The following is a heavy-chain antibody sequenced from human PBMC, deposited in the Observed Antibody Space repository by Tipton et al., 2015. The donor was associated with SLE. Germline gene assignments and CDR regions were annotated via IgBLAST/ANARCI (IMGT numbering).Heavy chain of an antibody. V-gene: IGHV4-4*07. J-gene: IGHJ5*02. D-gene: IGHD3-3*01. CDR1: GGSISNYY. CDR2: IYTSGST. Sequence: TLSLTCTVSGGSISNYYWSWIRQPAGKGLEWIGRIYTSGSTNYNPSLKSRVTISIDTSKNQFSLKLSSVTAADTAVYYCARDLSFLGEFDPWGQGTLVTVSS. CDR3: ARDLSFLGEFDP.